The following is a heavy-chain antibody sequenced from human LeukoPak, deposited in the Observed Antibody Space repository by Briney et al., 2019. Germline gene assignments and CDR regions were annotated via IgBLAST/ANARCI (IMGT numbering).Heavy chain of an antibody. CDR1: GGSISSYY. CDR2: IYYSGST. Sequence: SETLSLTCTVSGGSISSYYWSWIRQPPGKGLEWIGYIYYSGSTNYNPSLKSRVTMSLDTSKNQFSLKLSSVSAADTAVYYCARRTGWAFDIWGQGTMVTVSS. CDR3: ARRTGWAFDI. J-gene: IGHJ3*02. V-gene: IGHV4-59*08. D-gene: IGHD1-1*01.